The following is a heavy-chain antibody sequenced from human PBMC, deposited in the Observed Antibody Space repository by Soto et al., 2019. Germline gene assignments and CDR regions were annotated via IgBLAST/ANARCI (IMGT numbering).Heavy chain of an antibody. CDR3: ARHWDHFDSSGYDFDS. CDR1: GYNFISHW. D-gene: IGHD3-22*01. V-gene: IGHV5-10-1*01. Sequence: GASLKISCKGSGYNFISHWISWVRQMPGRGLEWMGWIDPNGSYTSYSPSVEGHVSITADEANRTVYLHWSSLKATDTALYYCARHWDHFDSSGYDFDSWGQGT. J-gene: IGHJ4*02. CDR2: IDPNGSYT.